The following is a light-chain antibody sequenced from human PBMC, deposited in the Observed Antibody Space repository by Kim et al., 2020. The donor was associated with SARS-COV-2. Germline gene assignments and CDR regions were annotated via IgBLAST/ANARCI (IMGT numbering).Light chain of an antibody. J-gene: IGLJ2*01. CDR3: CSYAGRSTFVV. Sequence: QSITISCTGTSSDMGVYNLVSWYQHRPGEPPKLRIYEVNKRPSGLSERFSGSKSGDTASLTISGLQAEDEGDYYCCSYAGRSTFVVFGGGTQLTVL. CDR1: SSDMGVYNL. CDR2: EVN. V-gene: IGLV2-23*02.